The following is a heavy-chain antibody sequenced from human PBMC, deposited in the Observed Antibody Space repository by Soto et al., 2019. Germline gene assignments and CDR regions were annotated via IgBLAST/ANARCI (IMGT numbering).Heavy chain of an antibody. J-gene: IGHJ5*02. Sequence: PRLSCAISGFSVSSNYLSWVRQAPGKGLEWVSVHYSGGSTYYADSVQGRFTISRDKSNNTLYLQMRRVRAEDTAVYFCARHRHPRGTVGATSPLDPWGQGTQVTVSS. CDR2: HYSGGST. D-gene: IGHD1-26*01. CDR1: GFSVSSNY. V-gene: IGHV3-53*01. CDR3: ARHRHPRGTVGATSPLDP.